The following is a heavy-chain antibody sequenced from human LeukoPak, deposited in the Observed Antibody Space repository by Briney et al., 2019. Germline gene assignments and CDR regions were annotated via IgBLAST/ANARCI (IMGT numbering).Heavy chain of an antibody. CDR1: GFTFNIYS. V-gene: IGHV3-48*01. CDR2: ITSGSTSI. D-gene: IGHD3-9*01. J-gene: IGHJ5*02. Sequence: PGGSLRLSCAGSGFTFNIYSMSWVRQAPGKGLEWVSYITSGSTSIYYADSVKGRFTISRDDAKNSLYLRMNSLRVEDTAIYYCTTLNFHDTWGQGTLVTVSS. CDR3: TTLNFHDT.